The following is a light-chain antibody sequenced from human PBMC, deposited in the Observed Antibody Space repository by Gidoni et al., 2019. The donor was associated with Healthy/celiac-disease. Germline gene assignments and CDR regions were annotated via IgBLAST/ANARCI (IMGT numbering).Light chain of an antibody. CDR3: QQYNSYSST. J-gene: IGKJ1*01. Sequence: DIQMTQSPSTLSASVGDRVTITCRASQSLSSWLAWYQQKPGKAPKLLIYKASSLESGVPSRFSRSGSGTEFTLTIISLQPADFATYFCQQYNSYSSTFGQGTKVEIK. V-gene: IGKV1-5*03. CDR1: QSLSSW. CDR2: KAS.